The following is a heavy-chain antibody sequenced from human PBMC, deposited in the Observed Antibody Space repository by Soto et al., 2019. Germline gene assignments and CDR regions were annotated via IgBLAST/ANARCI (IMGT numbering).Heavy chain of an antibody. Sequence: GGSLRLSCAASGFTFSSYSMNWVRQAPGKGLEWVSSISSSSSYIYYADSVKGRFTISRDNAKNSLYLQMNSLRAEDTAVYYCARDFYKWPNGAMYYYYYGMDVWGQGTTVTVSS. CDR3: ARDFYKWPNGAMYYYYYGMDV. J-gene: IGHJ6*02. CDR1: GFTFSSYS. D-gene: IGHD2-8*01. CDR2: ISSSSSYI. V-gene: IGHV3-21*01.